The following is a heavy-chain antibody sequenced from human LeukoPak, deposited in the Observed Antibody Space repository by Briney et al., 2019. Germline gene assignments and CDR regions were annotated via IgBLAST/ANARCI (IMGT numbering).Heavy chain of an antibody. Sequence: SQTLSLTCTVSGGSISSGSYYWSWIRQPPGKGLEWIGYIYYSGSTNYNPSLKSQVTISVDTSKNQFSLKLSSVTAADTAVYYCARDSRLGLLSYWGQGTLVTVSS. V-gene: IGHV4-61*01. J-gene: IGHJ4*02. D-gene: IGHD2-2*01. CDR1: GGSISSGSYY. CDR3: ARDSRLGLLSY. CDR2: IYYSGST.